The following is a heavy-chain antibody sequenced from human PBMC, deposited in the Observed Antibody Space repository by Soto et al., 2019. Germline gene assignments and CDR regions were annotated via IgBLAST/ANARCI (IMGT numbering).Heavy chain of an antibody. CDR3: ARDLGRKGPEFDY. CDR1: GFTVSSNY. J-gene: IGHJ4*02. D-gene: IGHD3-16*01. CDR2: IYSGGST. Sequence: GGSLRLSCAASGFTVSSNYMSWVRQAPGKGLEWVSVIYSGGSTYYADSVKGRFTISRDNSKNTLYLQMNSLRAEDTAVYYCARDLGRKGPEFDYWGQGTLVTVSS. V-gene: IGHV3-53*01.